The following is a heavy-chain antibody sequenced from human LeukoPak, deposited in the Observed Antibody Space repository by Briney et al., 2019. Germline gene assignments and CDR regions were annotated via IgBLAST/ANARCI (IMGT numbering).Heavy chain of an antibody. CDR2: ISFDGSDA. CDR1: GFTFSGFW. CDR3: AVSKWMDP. Sequence: GGTLTLSCAASGFTFSGFWMHWVRQAPGKGLVWVSCISFDGSDATYADSVKGRFTISRDNAKNTLHLQMDSLTVEDTAVYYCAVSKWMDPWGQGTLVTVSS. V-gene: IGHV3-74*01. J-gene: IGHJ5*02. D-gene: IGHD5-12*01.